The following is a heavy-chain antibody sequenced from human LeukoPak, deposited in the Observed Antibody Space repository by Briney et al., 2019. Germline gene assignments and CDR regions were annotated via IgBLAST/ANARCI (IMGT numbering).Heavy chain of an antibody. D-gene: IGHD6-19*01. CDR1: GFIFSSCG. Sequence: GGSLRLSCAASGFIFSSCGMHWVRQAPGKGLEWVSGIGGSGGSTFYADSVKGRFTISRDNSKNTLYLQMNSLRAEDTAIYYCARTQWLVQGLHFDYWGQGTLVTVSS. J-gene: IGHJ4*02. CDR2: IGGSGGST. V-gene: IGHV3-23*01. CDR3: ARTQWLVQGLHFDY.